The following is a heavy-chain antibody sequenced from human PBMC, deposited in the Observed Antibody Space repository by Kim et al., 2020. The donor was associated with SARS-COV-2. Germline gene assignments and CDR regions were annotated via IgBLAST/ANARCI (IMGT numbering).Heavy chain of an antibody. D-gene: IGHD3-9*01. CDR2: IYYSGST. V-gene: IGHV4-59*08. CDR1: GGSISSYY. CDR3: ARHSYDILTGYYNWFDP. J-gene: IGHJ5*02. Sequence: SETLSLTCTVSGGSISSYYWSWIRQPPGKGLEWIGYIYYSGSTNYNPSLKSRVTISVDTSKNQFSLKLSSVTAADTAVYYCARHSYDILTGYYNWFDPWGQGTLVTVSS.